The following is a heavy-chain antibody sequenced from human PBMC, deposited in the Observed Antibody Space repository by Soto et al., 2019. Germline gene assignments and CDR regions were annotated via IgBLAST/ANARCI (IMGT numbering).Heavy chain of an antibody. CDR2: MYWDDDK. V-gene: IGHV2-5*02. Sequence: QITLKESGPTVVNPTQTLTLTCTFPGFSLSTGGVGVGWIRQPPGKALECLALMYWDDDKRYNPPVKSRLTVNKDTSKHQVVLTRANRNLLDTATCYRAHRLSASTTWNYEYTDVWGNGTTVTVSS. CDR1: GFSLSTGGVG. D-gene: IGHD3-16*01. J-gene: IGHJ6*03. CDR3: AHRLSASTTWNYEYTDV.